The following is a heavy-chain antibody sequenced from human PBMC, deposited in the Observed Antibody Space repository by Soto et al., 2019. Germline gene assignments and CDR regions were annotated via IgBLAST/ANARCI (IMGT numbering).Heavy chain of an antibody. CDR3: ADGREWSFNFVY. V-gene: IGHV3-23*01. CDR2: ISASGDNT. D-gene: IGHD3-3*01. Sequence: GGSLRLSCAASGLTFSSYAMSWVRQAPGKGLEWVSGISASGDNTYYPDSVKGRFTISRDNSKNTLYLQMNSLRAEDTALYYCADGREWSFNFVYWGQGTLVTVSS. CDR1: GLTFSSYA. J-gene: IGHJ4*02.